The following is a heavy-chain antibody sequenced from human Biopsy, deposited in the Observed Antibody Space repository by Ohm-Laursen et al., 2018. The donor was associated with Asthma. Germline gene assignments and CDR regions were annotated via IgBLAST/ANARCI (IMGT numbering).Heavy chain of an antibody. Sequence: SVKVSCKSFGGTFNTYVIGWVRQAPGQGLEWMGGINSFFGTTNYPQKFQDRVTITADDSTSTVYMELSSLRSEDTAVYYCARKAGSCISRTCYSLDFWGQGTLVTGSS. D-gene: IGHD2-2*01. CDR1: GGTFNTYV. CDR2: INSFFGTT. V-gene: IGHV1-69*13. J-gene: IGHJ4*02. CDR3: ARKAGSCISRTCYSLDF.